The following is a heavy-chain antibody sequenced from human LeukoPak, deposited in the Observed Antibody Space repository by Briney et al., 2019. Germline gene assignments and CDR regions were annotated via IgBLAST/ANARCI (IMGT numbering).Heavy chain of an antibody. V-gene: IGHV4-59*01. CDR3: ARRLTIFGVVNGYYFDY. CDR1: GGSISSYY. CDR2: IYYSGST. D-gene: IGHD3-3*01. Sequence: SETLSLTCTVSGGSISSYYWSWVRQPPGQGLEWIGYIYYSGSTNYNPSLTRRVTISLDTSKNQFSLTLSSVTAADTAVYYCARRLTIFGVVNGYYFDYWGQGTLVTVSS. J-gene: IGHJ4*02.